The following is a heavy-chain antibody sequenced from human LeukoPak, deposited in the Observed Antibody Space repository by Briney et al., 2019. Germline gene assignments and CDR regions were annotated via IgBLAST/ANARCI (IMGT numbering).Heavy chain of an antibody. CDR3: ARGFSRKDYYYYYMDV. J-gene: IGHJ6*03. CDR1: GYTFTSYD. V-gene: IGHV1-8*03. CDR2: MNPNSGNT. Sequence: ASVKVSCKASGYTFTSYDINWVRQATGQGLERMGWMNPNSGNTGYAQKFQGRVTITRNTSISTAYMELSSLRSEDTAVYYCARGFSRKDYYYYYMDVWGKGTTVTVSS.